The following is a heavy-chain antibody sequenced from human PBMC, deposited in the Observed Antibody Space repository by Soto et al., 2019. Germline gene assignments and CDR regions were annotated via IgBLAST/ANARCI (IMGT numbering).Heavy chain of an antibody. CDR3: ARGGVYYDSSGYFY. Sequence: QVQLVESGGGVVQPGMSLRLSCAASGCTFSSYGMHWVRKAPGKGLEWVEVIGYDGSNKYYADSVKGRFTISRDNSKNRLSLQMNSLRAEDTAVYYCARGGVYYDSSGYFYWGQGTLVTVSS. CDR1: GCTFSSYG. J-gene: IGHJ4*02. D-gene: IGHD3-22*01. V-gene: IGHV3-33*01. CDR2: IGYDGSNK.